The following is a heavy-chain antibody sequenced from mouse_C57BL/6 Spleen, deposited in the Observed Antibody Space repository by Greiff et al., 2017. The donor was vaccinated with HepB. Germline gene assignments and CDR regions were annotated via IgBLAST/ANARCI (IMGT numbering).Heavy chain of an antibody. V-gene: IGHV1-81*01. CDR2: IYPRSGNT. Sequence: QVHVKQSGAELARPGASVKLSCKASGYTFTSYGISWVKQRTGQGLEWIGEIYPRSGNTYYNEKFKGKATLTADKSSSTAYMELRSLTSEDSAVYFCARGEFPAYWGQGTLVTVSA. J-gene: IGHJ3*01. CDR1: GYTFTSYG. CDR3: ARGEFPAY.